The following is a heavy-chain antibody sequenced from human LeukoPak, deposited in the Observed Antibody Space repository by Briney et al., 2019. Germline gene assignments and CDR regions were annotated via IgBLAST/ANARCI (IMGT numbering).Heavy chain of an antibody. Sequence: SETLSLTCTVSRYSISSGYYWGWIRQPPGKGQEWIGRIYHSGSTYYNPSLKSRVTISVDTSKNRFSLKLSSVTAADTAVYYCARTPIRYFVGYYFDYWGQGTLVTVSS. J-gene: IGHJ4*02. D-gene: IGHD3-9*01. V-gene: IGHV4-38-2*02. CDR2: IYHSGST. CDR1: RYSISSGYY. CDR3: ARTPIRYFVGYYFDY.